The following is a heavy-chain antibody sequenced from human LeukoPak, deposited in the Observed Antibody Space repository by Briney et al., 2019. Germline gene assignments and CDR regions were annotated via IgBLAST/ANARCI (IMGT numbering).Heavy chain of an antibody. CDR3: ARGWYSGSYPDAFDI. J-gene: IGHJ3*02. V-gene: IGHV4-34*01. CDR2: INHSGST. D-gene: IGHD1-26*01. Sequence: PSETLSLTCAVCGGSFSGYYWSWIRQPPGKGLEWIGEINHSGSTNYNPSLKSRVTISVDTSKNQFSLKLSSVTAADTAVYYCARGWYSGSYPDAFDIWGQGTMVTVSS. CDR1: GGSFSGYY.